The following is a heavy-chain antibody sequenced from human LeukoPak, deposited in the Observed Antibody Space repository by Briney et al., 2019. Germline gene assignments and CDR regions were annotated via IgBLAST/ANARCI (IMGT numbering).Heavy chain of an antibody. V-gene: IGHV3-23*01. Sequence: GGSLRLSCAATGFAFSNSAMTWVRQGPGKGLEWVSSISGIVSGTYYADSVKGRFTISRDNSKNTLYLQMNSLRAEDTAVYYCAKHYYDSSGYFYCFDYWGQGTLVTVSS. J-gene: IGHJ4*02. CDR2: ISGIVSGT. D-gene: IGHD3-22*01. CDR3: AKHYYDSSGYFYCFDY. CDR1: GFAFSNSA.